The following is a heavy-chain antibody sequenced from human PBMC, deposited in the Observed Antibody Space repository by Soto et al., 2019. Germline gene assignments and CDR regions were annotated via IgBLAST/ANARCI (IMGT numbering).Heavy chain of an antibody. D-gene: IGHD7-27*01. CDR3: ARVEGWGEYNWFDP. CDR1: GGSISSYY. V-gene: IGHV4-59*01. Sequence: SETLSLTCTVSGGSISSYYWSWIRQPPGKGLEWIGYIYYSGSTNYNPSLKSRVTISVDTSKNQFSLKLSSVTAADTAVYYCARVEGWGEYNWFDPWGQGTLVTVSS. CDR2: IYYSGST. J-gene: IGHJ5*02.